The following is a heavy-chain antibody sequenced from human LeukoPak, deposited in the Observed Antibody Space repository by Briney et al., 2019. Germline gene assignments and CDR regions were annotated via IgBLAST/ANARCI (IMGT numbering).Heavy chain of an antibody. J-gene: IGHJ4*02. CDR3: AKEFDSWSRSHYSY. CDR2: IGASGGGI. Sequence: GGSLRLSCEASGFTFSSYAVSWGRGAPGKGGEWVSGIGASGGGIFYADSVKGRVTISRDNSKNTLYLQMTGLRAEDTAVYYCAKEFDSWSRSHYSYWGQGTLVTVSS. CDR1: GFTFSSYA. D-gene: IGHD3-3*01. V-gene: IGHV3-23*01.